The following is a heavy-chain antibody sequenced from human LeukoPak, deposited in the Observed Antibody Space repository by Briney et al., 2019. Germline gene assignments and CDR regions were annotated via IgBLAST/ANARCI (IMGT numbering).Heavy chain of an antibody. CDR1: GYSFTIYG. CDR3: ASLLGYCSSTSCYNY. V-gene: IGHV1-2*02. Sequence: ASVKVSCKASGYSFTIYGINWVRQAPGQGLEWMGWINPNSGGTNYAQKFQGRVTMTRDTSISTAYMELSRLRSDDTAVYYCASLLGYCSSTSCYNYWGQGTLVTVSS. D-gene: IGHD2-2*02. J-gene: IGHJ4*02. CDR2: INPNSGGT.